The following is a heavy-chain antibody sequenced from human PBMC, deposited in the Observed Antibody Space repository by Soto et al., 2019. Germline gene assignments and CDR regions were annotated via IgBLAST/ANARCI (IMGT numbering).Heavy chain of an antibody. CDR2: ISSSSSYI. CDR1: GFTFSSYS. V-gene: IGHV3-21*01. CDR3: ARESIAAACRRLGDY. D-gene: IGHD6-13*01. J-gene: IGHJ4*02. Sequence: EVQLVESGGGLVKPGGSLRLSCAASGFTFSSYSMNWVRQAPGKGLEWVSSISSSSSYIYYADSVKGRFTVSRDNAKNSLYLQMNSLRAEDTAVYYCARESIAAACRRLGDYWGQGTLVTVSS.